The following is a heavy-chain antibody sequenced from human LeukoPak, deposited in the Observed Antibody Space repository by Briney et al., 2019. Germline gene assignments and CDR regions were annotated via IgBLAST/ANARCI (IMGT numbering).Heavy chain of an antibody. CDR1: GFTFSSYW. V-gene: IGHV3-74*01. D-gene: IGHD6-25*01. CDR3: ARLAATAGSPYFDY. J-gene: IGHJ4*02. Sequence: GESLRLSCAASGFTFSSYWMHWVRQAPGKGLAWVSRIKSDGTMTNYADSVKGRFTISRDNAKNTLHLQMDSLRAEDTAVYYCARLAATAGSPYFDYWGQGALVVVSS. CDR2: IKSDGTMT.